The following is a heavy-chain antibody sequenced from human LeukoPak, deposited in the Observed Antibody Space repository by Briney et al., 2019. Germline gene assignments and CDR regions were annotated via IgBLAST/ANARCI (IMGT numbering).Heavy chain of an antibody. J-gene: IGHJ6*03. CDR3: ARGPPRGKYYYMDV. Sequence: SGGSPRLSCAASGFTFSSFDMHWVRQPTGQGLEWVSTIGTASDTYYPGSVEGRFTLSRDNAKNSLYLQMNSLTAGDTAVYYCARGPPRGKYYYMDVLGKGTTVTVSS. CDR1: GFTFSSFD. V-gene: IGHV3-13*01. D-gene: IGHD1-1*01. CDR2: IGTASDT.